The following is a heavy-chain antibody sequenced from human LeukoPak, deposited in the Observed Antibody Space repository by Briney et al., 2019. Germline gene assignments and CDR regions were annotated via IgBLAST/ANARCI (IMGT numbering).Heavy chain of an antibody. Sequence: ASVKVSCKASGYTLTSYAMNWVRQAPGQGLEWMGWINTNTGNPTYAQGFTGRFVFSLDTSVSTAYLQISSLKAEDTAVYYCARDRGSSGWDNWNWFDPWGQGTLVTVSS. CDR2: INTNTGNP. D-gene: IGHD6-19*01. V-gene: IGHV7-4-1*02. CDR1: GYTLTSYA. CDR3: ARDRGSSGWDNWNWFDP. J-gene: IGHJ5*02.